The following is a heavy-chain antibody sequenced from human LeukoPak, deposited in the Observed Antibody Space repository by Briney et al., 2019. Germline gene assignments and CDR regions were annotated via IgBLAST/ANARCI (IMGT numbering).Heavy chain of an antibody. D-gene: IGHD3-22*01. Sequence: GGSLRLSCAVSGITLSNYGMSWVRHAPGKGREWVAGISDSGGTTNYADSVKGRFTVSRDNPKNTLYRQMNSLRAEDTAVYFCAKRGVVIRVILVGFHKQAYYFESWGQGVLVTVSS. CDR1: GITLSNYG. V-gene: IGHV3-23*01. CDR3: AKRGVVIRVILVGFHKQAYYFES. J-gene: IGHJ4*02. CDR2: ISDSGGTT.